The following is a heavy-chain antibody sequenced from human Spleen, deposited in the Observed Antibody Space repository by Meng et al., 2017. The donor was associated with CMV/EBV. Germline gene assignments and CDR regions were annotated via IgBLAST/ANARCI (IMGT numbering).Heavy chain of an antibody. J-gene: IGHJ4*02. CDR2: FDPEDGET. CDR1: GGTFSSYA. CDR3: ANRRGPGGLYSFDY. V-gene: IGHV1-24*01. Sequence: ASVKVSCKASGGTFSSYAISWVRQAPGKGLEWMGGFDPEDGETIYAQKFQGRVTMTEDTSTDTAYMELSSLRSEDTAVYYCANRRGPGGLYSFDYWGQGTLVTVSS. D-gene: IGHD1-14*01.